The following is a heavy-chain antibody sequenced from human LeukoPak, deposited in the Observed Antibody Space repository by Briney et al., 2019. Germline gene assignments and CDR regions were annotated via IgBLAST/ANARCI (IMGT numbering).Heavy chain of an antibody. CDR2: INTNGNNT. CDR3: AREPEEGYCSTTSCYADY. D-gene: IGHD2-2*01. V-gene: IGHV3-74*01. CDR1: GFTFSTYW. J-gene: IGHJ4*02. Sequence: GGSLRLSCAASGFTFSTYWMHWVRQPPGKGLVWISRINTNGNNTTYADSVKGRFTISRDNAKNTLYLQMNSLRAEDTAVYYCAREPEEGYCSTTSCYADYWGQGTLVTVSS.